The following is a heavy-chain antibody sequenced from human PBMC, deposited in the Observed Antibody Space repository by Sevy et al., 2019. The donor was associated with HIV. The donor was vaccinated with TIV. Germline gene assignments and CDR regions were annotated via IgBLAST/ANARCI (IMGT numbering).Heavy chain of an antibody. CDR2: ISYDGSNT. D-gene: IGHD3-22*01. CDR3: ARDGGYDSRGYDLSNY. CDR1: GFTFSTYA. J-gene: IGHJ4*02. Sequence: WGSLRLSCAASGFTFSTYAMHWVRQAPGKGLEWVAVISYDGSNTYYADSVKGRFTISRDSSKNTLYLQMNSLIAEDTGVYFCARDGGYDSRGYDLSNYWGQGTLVTVSS. V-gene: IGHV3-30*04.